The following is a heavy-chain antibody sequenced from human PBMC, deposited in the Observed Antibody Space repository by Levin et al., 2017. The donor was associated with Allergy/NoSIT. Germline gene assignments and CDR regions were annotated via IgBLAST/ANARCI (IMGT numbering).Heavy chain of an antibody. CDR2: IDWDDDK. V-gene: IGHV2-70*04. J-gene: IGHJ4*02. CDR1: GFSLSTSGMR. Sequence: TLSLTCTFSGFSLSTSGMRVSWIRQPPGKALEWLARIDWDDDKFYSTSLKTRLTISKDTSKNQVVLTMTNMDPVDTATYYCARITNSYGYDYWGQGTLVTVSS. CDR3: ARITNSYGYDY. D-gene: IGHD5-18*01.